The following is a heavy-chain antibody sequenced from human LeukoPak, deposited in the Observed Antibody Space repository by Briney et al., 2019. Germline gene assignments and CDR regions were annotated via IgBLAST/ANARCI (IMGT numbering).Heavy chain of an antibody. J-gene: IGHJ4*02. CDR1: GDSVSSNRAS. V-gene: IGHV6-1*01. D-gene: IGHD5-24*01. Sequence: SQTLSLTCAISGDSVSSNRASWTWVRQSPPGGLEWLGRKYYRSKWYNDYAVSLKSRISINPDTSKNQFSLQLNSVTPEDTAVYYCSRSDGGSDFDYWGQGTLVTVSS. CDR3: SRSDGGSDFDY. CDR2: KYYRSKWYN.